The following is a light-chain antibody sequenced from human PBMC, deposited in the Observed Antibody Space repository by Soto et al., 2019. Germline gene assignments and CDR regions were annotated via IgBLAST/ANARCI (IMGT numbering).Light chain of an antibody. CDR3: TSFTSSSTLYV. Sequence: QSVLTQPASVSGSPGQSITISCAGTSSDIGDYHYVSWYQHHPGKAPKLMIYEVSNRPSGVSDRFSGSKSANTASLTISGLQAEDEADYFCTSFTSSSTLYVFGTGTKLTVL. J-gene: IGLJ1*01. V-gene: IGLV2-14*01. CDR2: EVS. CDR1: SSDIGDYHY.